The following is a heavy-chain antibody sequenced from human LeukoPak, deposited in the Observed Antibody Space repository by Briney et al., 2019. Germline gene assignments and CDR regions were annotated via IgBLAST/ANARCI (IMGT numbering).Heavy chain of an antibody. J-gene: IGHJ4*02. CDR2: INPNSGGT. D-gene: IGHD1-1*01. CDR3: ARESDVGKDFDC. CDR1: GYTFTGYY. V-gene: IGHV1-2*02. Sequence: VASVKVSCKASGYTFTGYYMHWVRQAPGQGLEWMGWINPNSGGTNYAQKFQGRVTMTRDTSTSTVYMELSSLGSDDTAVYYCARESDVGKDFDCWGQGTLVTVSS.